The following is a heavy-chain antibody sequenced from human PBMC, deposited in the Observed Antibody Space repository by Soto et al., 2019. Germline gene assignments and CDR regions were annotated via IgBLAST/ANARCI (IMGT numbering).Heavy chain of an antibody. D-gene: IGHD2-21*01. Sequence: EVQVVESGGGLVQPGGSLRLSCAASGFTFGIHWMTWVRQVPGKGLEWVANINQDGSDKYYVDSVKGRFIISRDNAKYSLYLQMNSLRVEDTAVYYCATSMRHTLEPWGQGTLVTVS. CDR3: ATSMRHTLEP. CDR2: INQDGSDK. CDR1: GFTFGIHW. V-gene: IGHV3-7*01. J-gene: IGHJ5*02.